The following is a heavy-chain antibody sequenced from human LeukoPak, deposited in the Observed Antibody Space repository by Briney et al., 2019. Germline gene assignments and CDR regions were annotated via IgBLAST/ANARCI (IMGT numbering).Heavy chain of an antibody. V-gene: IGHV1-58*02. CDR3: AAEGRDGYNYWYFDL. CDR2: IVVGSGNT. Sequence: SVKVSCKSSVFTFTSSAMQWVRQARGQRREWRGWIVVGSGNTNYAQKFQERVTITRDRSTSTAYMELSSLRSEDTAVYYCAAEGRDGYNYWYFDLWGRGTLVTVSS. D-gene: IGHD5-24*01. J-gene: IGHJ2*01. CDR1: VFTFTSSA.